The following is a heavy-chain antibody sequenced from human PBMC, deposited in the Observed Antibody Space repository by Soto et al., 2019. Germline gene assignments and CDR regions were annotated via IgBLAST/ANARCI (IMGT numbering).Heavy chain of an antibody. V-gene: IGHV1-69*01. J-gene: IGHJ6*02. CDR2: IIPIFGTA. CDR1: GGTFSSYA. D-gene: IGHD3-10*01. CDR3: ARANYYYGSGSYYMYYGMDV. Sequence: QVQLVQSGAEVKKPGSSVKVSCKASGGTFSSYAISWVRQAPGQGLEWMGGIIPIFGTANYAQKFQGRVTITADESTSTAYMELSSLRSEETAVYYCARANYYYGSGSYYMYYGMDVWGQGTTVTVSS.